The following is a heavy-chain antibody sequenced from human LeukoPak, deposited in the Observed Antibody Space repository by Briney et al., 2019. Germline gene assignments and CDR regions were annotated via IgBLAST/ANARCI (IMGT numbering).Heavy chain of an antibody. J-gene: IGHJ4*02. D-gene: IGHD6-19*01. CDR1: GFSFDTYA. Sequence: GGSLRLSCDASGFSFDTYAMHWVRQAPGKGLEWVAVISDDGTLQYYGDSVRGRFTISRDNSKNRLYLQMDGLRTDDTAVYYCAKGRGYSSGWGHDYWGQGTLVTVSS. CDR3: AKGRGYSSGWGHDY. V-gene: IGHV3-30-3*01. CDR2: ISDDGTLQ.